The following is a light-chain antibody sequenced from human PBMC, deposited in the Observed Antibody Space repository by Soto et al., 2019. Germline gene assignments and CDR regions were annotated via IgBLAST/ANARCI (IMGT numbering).Light chain of an antibody. Sequence: QSVLPQPPSAYGTPGQRVTIACSGSSSNIGSNTVNWYQQLPGTAPKLLIYSNNQRPSGVPDRFSGSKSGTSASLAISGLQSEDEADYYCAAWDDSLNGVVFGGGTKVTVL. CDR1: SSNIGSNT. CDR2: SNN. J-gene: IGLJ3*02. V-gene: IGLV1-44*01. CDR3: AAWDDSLNGVV.